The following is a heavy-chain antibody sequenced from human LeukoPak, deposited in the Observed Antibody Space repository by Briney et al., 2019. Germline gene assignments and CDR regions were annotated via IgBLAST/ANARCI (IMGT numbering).Heavy chain of an antibody. J-gene: IGHJ4*02. V-gene: IGHV3-30-3*01. Sequence: GGSLRLSCAASGFTFSDHYMGWVRQAPGKGLEWVAVISYDGSNKYYADSVKGRFTIPRDNSKNTLYLQMNSLRAEDTAVYYCARDQMGGSGWYDYWGQGTLVTVSS. D-gene: IGHD6-19*01. CDR2: ISYDGSNK. CDR3: ARDQMGGSGWYDY. CDR1: GFTFSDHY.